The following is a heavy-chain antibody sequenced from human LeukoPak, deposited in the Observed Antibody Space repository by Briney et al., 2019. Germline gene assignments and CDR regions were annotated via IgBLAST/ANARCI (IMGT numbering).Heavy chain of an antibody. D-gene: IGHD6-13*01. CDR3: ARAASAGTVDY. CDR1: RFTFSIYW. J-gene: IGHJ4*02. Sequence: GGSLRLSCAASRFTFSIYWMSWVRQAPGKALEWVANINQDGSETYYVDSVEGRFTISRDNAKNSLYLQMNSLRAEDTALYYCARAASAGTVDYWGQGTLVTASS. V-gene: IGHV3-7*01. CDR2: INQDGSET.